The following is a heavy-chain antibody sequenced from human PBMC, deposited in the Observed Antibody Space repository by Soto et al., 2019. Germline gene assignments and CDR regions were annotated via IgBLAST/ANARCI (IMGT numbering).Heavy chain of an antibody. CDR3: ARGRRSSGWSHFDY. CDR2: IWYDGSNK. CDR1: GFTFSSYG. Sequence: GGSLRLSCAASGFTFSSYGMHWVRQAPGKGLEWVAVIWYDGSNKYYADSVKGRFTISRDNSKNTLYLQMNSLRAEDTAVYYCARGRRSSGWSHFDYWGQGTLVTVSS. V-gene: IGHV3-33*01. D-gene: IGHD6-19*01. J-gene: IGHJ4*02.